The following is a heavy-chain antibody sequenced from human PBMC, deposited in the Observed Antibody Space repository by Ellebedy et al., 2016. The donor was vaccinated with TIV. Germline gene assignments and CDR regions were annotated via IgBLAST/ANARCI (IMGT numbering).Heavy chain of an antibody. CDR1: GFSFRSYW. CDR2: IRGDSEK. J-gene: IGHJ5*02. V-gene: IGHV3-7*01. CDR3: ARRGSYGDYVVHINNWFDR. Sequence: GESLKISCAVSGFSFRSYWMSWVRQAPGKGLEWVANIRGDSEKYYVDSVKGRFTISRDNSENSLYLQMDNLRVDDTAVYFCARRGSYGDYVVHINNWFDRWGQGTLVTVSS. D-gene: IGHD4-17*01.